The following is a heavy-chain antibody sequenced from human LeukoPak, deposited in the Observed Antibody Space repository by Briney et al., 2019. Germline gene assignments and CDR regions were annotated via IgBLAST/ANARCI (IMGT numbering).Heavy chain of an antibody. D-gene: IGHD6-25*01. CDR1: GFTFSSYW. CDR3: AKGSAASRPYYFDY. Sequence: GGSLRLSCAASGFTFSSYWMSWVRQAPGKGLEWVANIKQDGSEKYYVDSVKGRFTISRDNAKNSLYLQMNSLRAEDTAVYYCAKGSAASRPYYFDYWGQGTLVTVSS. J-gene: IGHJ4*02. CDR2: IKQDGSEK. V-gene: IGHV3-7*03.